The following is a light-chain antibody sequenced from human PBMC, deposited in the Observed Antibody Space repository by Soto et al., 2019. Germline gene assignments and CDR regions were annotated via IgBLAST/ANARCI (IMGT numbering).Light chain of an antibody. CDR1: QDISSN. CDR2: AAS. J-gene: IGKJ4*01. CDR3: QQYHAWPLT. Sequence: IVMTQSPATLSVSPGDRATLSCRASQDISSNLAWYQQKPGQAPRLLIYAASTRATGIPARFSGSGSGTEFTLTISSLQSEDIAVYYCQQYHAWPLTFVGGTNLEIQ. V-gene: IGKV3-15*01.